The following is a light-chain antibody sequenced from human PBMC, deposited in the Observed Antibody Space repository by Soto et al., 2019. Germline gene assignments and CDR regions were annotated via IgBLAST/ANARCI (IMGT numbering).Light chain of an antibody. CDR2: GAS. Sequence: EIVLTQSPGTLSLSPGERATLSCRASQSVRSSYLAWYQQKPGQAPRLLMYGASSRATGMPDRFSGSGSGKDFTLTISRLEPEDFAVYYCQQYGSSPTFGQGTRLEIK. CDR1: QSVRSSY. V-gene: IGKV3-20*01. J-gene: IGKJ5*01. CDR3: QQYGSSPT.